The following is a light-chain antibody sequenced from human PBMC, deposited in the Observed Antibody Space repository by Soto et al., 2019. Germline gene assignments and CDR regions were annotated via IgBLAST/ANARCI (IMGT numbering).Light chain of an antibody. Sequence: QSALTQPPSASGAPGQSVTIPCTGTYSDIGASNYVSWYQQRPGEAPKLIIYEVSKRPSGVPDRIFASKSGNTASLTVSGLQADDEANYDCAAWDDRVKGPVFGAGTKLTVL. CDR3: AAWDDRVKGPV. J-gene: IGLJ2*01. V-gene: IGLV2-8*01. CDR1: YSDIGASNY. CDR2: EVS.